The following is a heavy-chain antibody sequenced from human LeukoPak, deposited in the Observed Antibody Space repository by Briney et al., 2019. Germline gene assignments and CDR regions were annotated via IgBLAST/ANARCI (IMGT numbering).Heavy chain of an antibody. J-gene: IGHJ5*02. Sequence: SVKVSCKASGGTFSSYAISWVRQAPGLGLEWMGGIIPIFGTANYAQKFQGRVTITADESTSTAYMELSSLRSEDTAVYYCARGNSSSHNWFDPWGQGTLVTVSS. D-gene: IGHD6-6*01. V-gene: IGHV1-69*13. CDR3: ARGNSSSHNWFDP. CDR1: GGTFSSYA. CDR2: IIPIFGTA.